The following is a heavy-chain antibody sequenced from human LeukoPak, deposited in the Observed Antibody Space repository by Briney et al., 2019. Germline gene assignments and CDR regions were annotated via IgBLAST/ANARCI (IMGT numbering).Heavy chain of an antibody. CDR2: ISSSGSHT. J-gene: IGHJ3*02. V-gene: IGHV3-11*06. D-gene: IGHD6-13*01. CDR3: ARDEQQLNI. Sequence: GGSLRLSCVASGFSFSDYYMSWIRQAPGKGLEWVSYISSSGSHTNYADSVKGRFTISRDNAKKSLYLQMNSLRAEDTAVYYCARDEQQLNIWGQGTMVTVSS. CDR1: GFSFSDYY.